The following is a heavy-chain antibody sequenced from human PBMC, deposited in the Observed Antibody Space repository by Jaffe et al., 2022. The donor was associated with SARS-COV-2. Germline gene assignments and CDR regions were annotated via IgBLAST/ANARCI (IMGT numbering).Heavy chain of an antibody. V-gene: IGHV4-31*03. J-gene: IGHJ4*02. D-gene: IGHD3-10*01. Sequence: QVQLQESGPGLVKPSQTLSLTCTVSGGSISSGGYYWNWIRQHPGKGLEWIAYIYYSGSTYCNPSLESRVTISVDTSKNEFSLKLTSVTAADTAVYYCARDHDVSGIGSFDSWGQGTLVTVSS. CDR2: IYYSGST. CDR1: GGSISSGGYY. CDR3: ARDHDVSGIGSFDS.